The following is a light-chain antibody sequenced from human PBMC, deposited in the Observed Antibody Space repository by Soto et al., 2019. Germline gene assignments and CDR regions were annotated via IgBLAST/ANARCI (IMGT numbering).Light chain of an antibody. V-gene: IGKV3-20*01. CDR1: QSVSSSY. Sequence: EIVLTHSPGTLSLSPGERATLSCRASQSVSSSYLAWYQQKPGQAPRLLIYGASSRATGIPDRFSGSGSGTDFTLTIGRLEPEDFAVYYCQQYGSSPPYTFGQGTKMEIK. CDR3: QQYGSSPPYT. CDR2: GAS. J-gene: IGKJ2*01.